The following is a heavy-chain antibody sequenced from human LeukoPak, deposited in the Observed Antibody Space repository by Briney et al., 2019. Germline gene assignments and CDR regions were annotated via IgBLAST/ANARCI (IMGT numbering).Heavy chain of an antibody. CDR1: GGSLSDSFSADY. CDR3: AKSNGYGLVDI. CDR2: VNHSGST. V-gene: IGHV4-34*01. Sequence: PSETLSLTCAVSGGSLSDSFSADYWSWIRQSPGKGLEWIGEVNHSGSTNYNPSLKSRATILLDTSKKEFSLKLRAVTAADTAVYYCAKSNGYGLVDIWGQGTMVTVSS. D-gene: IGHD3-10*01. J-gene: IGHJ3*02.